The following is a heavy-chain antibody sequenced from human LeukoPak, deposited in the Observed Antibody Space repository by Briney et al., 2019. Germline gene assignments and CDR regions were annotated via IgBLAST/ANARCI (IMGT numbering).Heavy chain of an antibody. Sequence: GGSLRLSCVASGLPIADFAMHWVRQAPGKGLEWVSLISGDGVSTFYADSVKGRFSISRDNSKNSLYLEMNSLRTEDAAMYYCAKESGKFDYWGQGTPVAVSS. CDR3: AKESGKFDY. J-gene: IGHJ4*02. V-gene: IGHV3-43*02. CDR2: ISGDGVST. CDR1: GLPIADFA.